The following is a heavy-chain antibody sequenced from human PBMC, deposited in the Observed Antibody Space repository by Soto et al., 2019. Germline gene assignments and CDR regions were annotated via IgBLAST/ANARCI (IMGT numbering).Heavy chain of an antibody. J-gene: IGHJ4*02. D-gene: IGHD2-21*02. CDR3: ARSIVVVTALDY. CDR2: INAGNGNT. Sequence: QVQLVQSGAEEKKPGASVKVSCKASGYTFTSYAMYWVRQAPGQRLEWMGWINAGNGNTKYSQKLQGRVTITRDPTASTAYMERSSLRSEDTAVYYCARSIVVVTALDYWGQGILVTVSS. CDR1: GYTFTSYA. V-gene: IGHV1-3*05.